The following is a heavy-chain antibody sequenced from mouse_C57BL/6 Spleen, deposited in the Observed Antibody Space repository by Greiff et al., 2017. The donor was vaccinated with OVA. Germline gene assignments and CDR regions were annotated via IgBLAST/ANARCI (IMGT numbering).Heavy chain of an antibody. D-gene: IGHD2-3*01. CDR3: ARHGWLLGDYFDY. CDR2: ISNGGGST. CDR1: GFTFSDYY. V-gene: IGHV5-12*01. J-gene: IGHJ2*01. Sequence: EVKVVESGGGLVQPGGSLKLSCAASGFTFSDYYMYWVRQTPEKRLEWVAYISNGGGSTYYPDTVKGRFTISRDNAKNTLYLQMSRLKSEDTAMYYCARHGWLLGDYFDYWGQGTTLTVSS.